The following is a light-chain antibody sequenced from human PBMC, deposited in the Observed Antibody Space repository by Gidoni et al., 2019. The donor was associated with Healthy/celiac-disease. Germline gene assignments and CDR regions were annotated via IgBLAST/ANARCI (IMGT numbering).Light chain of an antibody. CDR1: ALQKQY. J-gene: IGLJ1*01. CDR3: QSADSSGTYYV. V-gene: IGLV3-25*03. CDR2: KDS. Sequence: SYELTQPPSVSVSPGQTARITCSGDALQKQYAYWYQQKSGQAPVLVIYKDSERPSGIPARFSGSSSGTTVTLTISGVQAEDEADYYCQSADSSGTYYVFGTGTKVTVL.